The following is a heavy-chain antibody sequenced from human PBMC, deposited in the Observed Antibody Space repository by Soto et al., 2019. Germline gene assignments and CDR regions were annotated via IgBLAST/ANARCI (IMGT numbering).Heavy chain of an antibody. CDR1: GYTFTSYD. CDR2: MNPNSGNT. J-gene: IGHJ6*02. V-gene: IGHV1-8*01. D-gene: IGHD6-19*01. Sequence: QVQLVQSGAEGKKPGASVKVSCKASGYTFTSYDINWVRQATGQGLEWMGWMNPNSGNTGYAQKFQGRVTMTRNTSISTAYMELSSLRSADTAVYYCARTWLDKYYYYYYGMDVWGQGTTVTVSS. CDR3: ARTWLDKYYYYYYGMDV.